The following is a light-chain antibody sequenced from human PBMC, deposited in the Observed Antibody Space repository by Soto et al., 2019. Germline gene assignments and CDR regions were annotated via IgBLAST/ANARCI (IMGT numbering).Light chain of an antibody. CDR2: LNSDGSH. V-gene: IGLV4-69*01. Sequence: QSVLTQSPSASASLGASVKLTCTLSSGHSSYAIAWHQQQPEKGPRYLMKLNSDGSHSKGDGIPDRFSGSSSGAERYLTISSLQWEDGADYYCQTWGTGIGVFGGGTKLTV. J-gene: IGLJ3*02. CDR3: QTWGTGIGV. CDR1: SGHSSYA.